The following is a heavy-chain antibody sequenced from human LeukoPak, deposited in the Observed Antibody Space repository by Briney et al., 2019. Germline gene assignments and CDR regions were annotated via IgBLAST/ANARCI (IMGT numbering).Heavy chain of an antibody. V-gene: IGHV1-69*05. J-gene: IGHJ4*02. Sequence: SVKVSCKASGGAFSSYAISWVRQAPGQGLEWMGRIIPIFGTANYAQKFQGRVTITTDESTSTAYMELSSLRSEDTAVYYCARGALYDDSSAYWGQGTLVTVSS. D-gene: IGHD3-22*01. CDR2: IIPIFGTA. CDR1: GGAFSSYA. CDR3: ARGALYDDSSAY.